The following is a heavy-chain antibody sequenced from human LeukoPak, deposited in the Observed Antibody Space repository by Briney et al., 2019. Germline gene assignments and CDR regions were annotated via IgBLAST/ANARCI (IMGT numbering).Heavy chain of an antibody. CDR3: VSGSGSYRFDY. CDR1: GFTFSSYA. Sequence: PGGSLRLSCAASGFTFSSYAMHWVRQAPGKGLEWVAVISYDGSNKYYADSVKGRFTISRDNSKNTLYLQMNSLRAEDTAVYYCVSGSGSYRFDYWGQGTPVTVSS. D-gene: IGHD1-26*01. CDR2: ISYDGSNK. J-gene: IGHJ4*02. V-gene: IGHV3-30-3*01.